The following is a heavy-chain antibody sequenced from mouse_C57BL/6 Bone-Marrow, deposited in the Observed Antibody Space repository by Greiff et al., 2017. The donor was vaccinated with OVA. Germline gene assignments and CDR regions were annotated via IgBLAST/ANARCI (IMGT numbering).Heavy chain of an antibody. CDR2: INYDGSST. Sequence: EVKLMESEGGLVQPGSSMKLSCTASGFTFSDYYMAWVRQVPEKGLEWVANINYDGSSTYYLDSLKSRFIISRDNAKNILYLQMSSLKSEDTATYYCARAVWYSFDVWGTGTTVTVSS. D-gene: IGHD1-1*02. CDR3: ARAVWYSFDV. J-gene: IGHJ1*03. V-gene: IGHV5-16*01. CDR1: GFTFSDYY.